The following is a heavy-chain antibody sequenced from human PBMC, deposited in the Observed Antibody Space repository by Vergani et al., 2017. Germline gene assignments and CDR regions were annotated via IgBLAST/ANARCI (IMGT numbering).Heavy chain of an antibody. Sequence: QVQLVQSGAEVKKPGSSVKVSCKASGGTFSSYAISWVRQAPGQGLEWMGRIIPILGTANYAQKFQGRVTITADESTSTAYMELSSLRSEDTAVYYCAKVRPHIVVEECFDYWGQGTLVTVSS. CDR2: IIPILGTA. V-gene: IGHV1-69*11. CDR3: AKVRPHIVVEECFDY. CDR1: GGTFSSYA. D-gene: IGHD2-21*01. J-gene: IGHJ4*02.